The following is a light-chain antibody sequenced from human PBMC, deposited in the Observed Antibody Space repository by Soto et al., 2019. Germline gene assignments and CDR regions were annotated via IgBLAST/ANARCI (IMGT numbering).Light chain of an antibody. V-gene: IGKV3-20*01. CDR2: GAS. J-gene: IGKJ5*01. Sequence: IVLTQSPGTLSLSPGERAILSCRASQSVSSNYLAWYQQKPGQAPRLLILGASHRATGIPARFSGSASGTDFTLTISRLEPEDFAVYYCQQDGGSPPITFGQGTRLELK. CDR1: QSVSSNY. CDR3: QQDGGSPPIT.